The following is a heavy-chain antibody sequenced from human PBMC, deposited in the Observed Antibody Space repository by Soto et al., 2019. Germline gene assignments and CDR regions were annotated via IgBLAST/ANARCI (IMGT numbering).Heavy chain of an antibody. CDR1: SYIFSTVG. J-gene: IGHJ4*02. CDR3: ARDLDGSGSYYTNY. V-gene: IGHV1-18*01. Sequence: ASVKGSCKSVSYIFSTVGISWVRQAPGQGLEWMGWISPHKDDTYYAQRLQGRVTMTTDTSTSTAYMELRSLRSDDTAVYFCARDLDGSGSYYTNYWGQGTLVPVPS. D-gene: IGHD3-10*01. CDR2: ISPHKDDT.